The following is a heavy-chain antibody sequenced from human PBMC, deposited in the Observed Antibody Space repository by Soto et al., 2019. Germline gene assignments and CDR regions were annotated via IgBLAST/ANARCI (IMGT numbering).Heavy chain of an antibody. CDR1: GFSFSSYA. V-gene: IGHV3-23*01. Sequence: GGSLRLSCAASGFSFSSYAMSWVRHAPGKGLQWVSGISAGGGTTYYADSVKGRFTISRDHSKNTLSLQMNSLGVDDTAVYYCAKDSLAIFRQTGYYYGMDVWGQGTTVTVSS. CDR2: ISAGGGTT. J-gene: IGHJ6*02. D-gene: IGHD3-3*01. CDR3: AKDSLAIFRQTGYYYGMDV.